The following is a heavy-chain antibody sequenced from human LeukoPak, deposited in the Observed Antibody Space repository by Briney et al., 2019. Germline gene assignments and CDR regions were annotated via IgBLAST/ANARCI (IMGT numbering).Heavy chain of an antibody. CDR2: IIPIFGTA. D-gene: IGHD3-10*01. V-gene: IGHV1-69*01. CDR1: GGTFISYA. J-gene: IGHJ5*02. Sequence: SVKVSCKASGGTFISYAISWGRQAAGQGLEWMGGIIPIFGTANYAQKFQGRVTITADESTSTAYMELSSLRSEDTAVYYCARDYGGWFDPWGQGTLVTVSS. CDR3: ARDYGGWFDP.